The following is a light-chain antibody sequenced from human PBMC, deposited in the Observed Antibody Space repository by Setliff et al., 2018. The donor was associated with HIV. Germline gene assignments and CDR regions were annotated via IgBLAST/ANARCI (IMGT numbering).Light chain of an antibody. CDR1: DSNIGAGYD. V-gene: IGLV1-40*01. CDR3: QSFDSSLNGYV. J-gene: IGLJ1*01. Sequence: VLTQPPSVSGAPGQRVIISCTGGDSNIGAGYDVHWYQQLPGEAPKPLIYTDIYRPPGVPDRFSGSKSASSASLAITGPQAEDEADYYCQSFDSSLNGYVFGSGTKVTVL. CDR2: TDI.